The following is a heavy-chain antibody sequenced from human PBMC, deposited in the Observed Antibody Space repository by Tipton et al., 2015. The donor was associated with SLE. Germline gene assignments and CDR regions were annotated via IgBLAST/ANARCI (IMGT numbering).Heavy chain of an antibody. J-gene: IGHJ2*01. CDR1: GYSISTSDSNW. CDR3: ARTAGRSVKLWYFDL. CDR2: IYYRGTA. Sequence: TLSLTCAVSGYSISTSDSNWWGWIRQPPGKGLEWIGYIYYRGTAYYNPSLKSRVTMSIDTSKNQFSLKLSSVTDVDTAVYYCARTAGRSVKLWYFDLWGRGTLVTVSS. D-gene: IGHD5-18*01. V-gene: IGHV4-28*01.